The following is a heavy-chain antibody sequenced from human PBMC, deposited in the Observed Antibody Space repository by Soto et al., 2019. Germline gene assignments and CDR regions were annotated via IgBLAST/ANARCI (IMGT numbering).Heavy chain of an antibody. Sequence: QVQLVQSGAEVKKPGASVKVSCKASGYTFTSYGISWVRQAPGQGLEWMGWISAYNGNTNYAQKLQGRVTMTTDTPTSTAYMELRRLRSDDTAVYYCAREVVGATDYYGMDVWGQGTTVTVSS. CDR2: ISAYNGNT. D-gene: IGHD1-26*01. CDR3: AREVVGATDYYGMDV. CDR1: GYTFTSYG. J-gene: IGHJ6*02. V-gene: IGHV1-18*01.